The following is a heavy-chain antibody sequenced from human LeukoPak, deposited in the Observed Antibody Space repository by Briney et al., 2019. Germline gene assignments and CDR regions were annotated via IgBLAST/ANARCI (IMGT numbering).Heavy chain of an antibody. CDR3: ERFAGEDY. V-gene: IGHV3-48*02. CDR1: GLTFSSYS. J-gene: IGHJ4*02. CDR2: ISSSGSSI. Sequence: GGSLRLSCAASGLTFSSYSMNWVRQAPGKGLEWVSYISSSGSSIYYADSVKGRFTISRDNAKNSLYLQMDSLRDEDTAVYYCERFAGEDYWGQGTLVTVSS. D-gene: IGHD3-10*01.